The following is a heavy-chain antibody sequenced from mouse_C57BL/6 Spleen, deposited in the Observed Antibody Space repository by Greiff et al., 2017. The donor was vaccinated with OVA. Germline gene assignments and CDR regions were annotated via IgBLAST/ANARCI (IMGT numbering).Heavy chain of an antibody. CDR3: ARRRYGNSFDY. J-gene: IGHJ2*01. CDR2: IDPSDSYT. CDR1: GYTFTSYW. D-gene: IGHD2-10*02. V-gene: IGHV1-69*01. Sequence: VQLQQSGAELVMPGASVKLSCKASGYTFTSYWMHWVKQRPGQGLEWIGEIDPSDSYTNYNQKFKGKSTLTVDKSSSTAYMQLSSLTSEDSAVYYCARRRYGNSFDYWGQGTTLTVSS.